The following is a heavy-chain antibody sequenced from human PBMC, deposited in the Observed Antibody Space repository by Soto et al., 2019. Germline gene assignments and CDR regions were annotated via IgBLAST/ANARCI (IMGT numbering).Heavy chain of an antibody. CDR1: GDSVTISDYY. CDR3: AAHDSGGYYAEY. D-gene: IGHD3-22*01. Sequence: QLQLQESGPGLVKPSETLSLTCTVSGDSVTISDYYWGWIRQPPGKGLEWIGSIHYSGSTYYNPSPKSRVTISGDTSKKQFSLKLTSVTAADAAVYSCAAHDSGGYYAEYWGQGTLVTVSA. CDR2: IHYSGST. V-gene: IGHV4-39*01. J-gene: IGHJ4*02.